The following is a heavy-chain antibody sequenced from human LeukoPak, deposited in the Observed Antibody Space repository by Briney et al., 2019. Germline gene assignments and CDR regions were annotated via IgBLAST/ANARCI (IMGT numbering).Heavy chain of an antibody. CDR3: AKDGTVVVPAATPFDY. CDR2: ISGSGGST. D-gene: IGHD2-2*01. CDR1: GFTFSSYA. V-gene: IGHV3-23*01. J-gene: IGHJ4*02. Sequence: GGSLRLSCAASGFTFSSYAMSWVRQTPGKGLEWVSAISGSGGSTYYADSVKGRFTISRDNSKNTLYLQMNSLRAEDTAVYYCAKDGTVVVPAATPFDYWGQGTLVTVSS.